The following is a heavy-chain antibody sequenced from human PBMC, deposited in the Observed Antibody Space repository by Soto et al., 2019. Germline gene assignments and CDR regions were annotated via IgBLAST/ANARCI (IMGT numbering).Heavy chain of an antibody. J-gene: IGHJ6*02. V-gene: IGHV1-24*01. CDR1: GYTLTDLS. D-gene: IGHD3-9*01. Sequence: QVQLVQSGAEVKKPGASVKVSCKVSGYTLTDLSMHWVRQAPGKGLEWMGGVDPEDGDTIYAQKFQGRVTMAEDTSTDTAYMEVSSLRSEDTAVYFCATVNYSEIFYSYYGMDVWGQGTTVTVSS. CDR2: VDPEDGDT. CDR3: ATVNYSEIFYSYYGMDV.